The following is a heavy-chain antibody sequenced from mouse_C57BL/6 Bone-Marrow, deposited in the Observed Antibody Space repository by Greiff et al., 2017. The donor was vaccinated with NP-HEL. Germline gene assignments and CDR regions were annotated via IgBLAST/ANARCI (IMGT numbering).Heavy chain of an antibody. Sequence: QVQLQQPGAELVRPGTSVKVSCKASGYAFTNYLIEWVKQRPGQGLEWIGVINPGSGGTNYNEKFKGKATLTADKSSSTAYMQLSSLTSEDSAVYFCARWLLPFYYFDYWGQGTTLTVSS. CDR1: GYAFTNYL. CDR2: INPGSGGT. J-gene: IGHJ2*01. CDR3: ARWLLPFYYFDY. V-gene: IGHV1-54*01. D-gene: IGHD2-3*01.